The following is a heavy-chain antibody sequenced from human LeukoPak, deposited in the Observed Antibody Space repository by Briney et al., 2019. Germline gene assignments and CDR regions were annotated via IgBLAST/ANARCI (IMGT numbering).Heavy chain of an antibody. CDR1: GYTLTELS. V-gene: IGHV1-24*01. D-gene: IGHD6-13*01. CDR2: FDPEDGET. CDR3: AGSSSWYVNYFDP. Sequence: ASVKVTCKVSGYTLTELSMHWVRQAPGKGLEWMGGFDPEDGETIYAQKFQGRVTMTEDTSTDTAYMELSSLRSEDTAVYYCAGSSSWYVNYFDPWGQGTLVTVSS. J-gene: IGHJ5*02.